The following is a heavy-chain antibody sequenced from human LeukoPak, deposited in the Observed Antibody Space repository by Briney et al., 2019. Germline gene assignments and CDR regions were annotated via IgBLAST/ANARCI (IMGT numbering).Heavy chain of an antibody. Sequence: GESLKISCKGSGYSFVNYWIAWVRQMPGQGLEWMGIIYPGDSDTTHNPSFQGQVTISADKSTNTAYLQWNSLKASDTAMYYCARRAGGVSYYYFDSWGPGTQVAVAS. D-gene: IGHD2-21*02. CDR1: GYSFVNYW. CDR3: ARRAGGVSYYYFDS. CDR2: IYPGDSDT. V-gene: IGHV5-51*01. J-gene: IGHJ4*02.